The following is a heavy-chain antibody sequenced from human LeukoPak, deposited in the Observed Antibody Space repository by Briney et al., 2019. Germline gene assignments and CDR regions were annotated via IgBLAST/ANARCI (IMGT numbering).Heavy chain of an antibody. J-gene: IGHJ4*02. CDR3: ARGGGPSGLDY. CDR1: GFTVSSNY. Sequence: GGSLRLSCAASGFTVSSNYMSWVRQAPGKGLEWVSLIYRGGSTNYADSVKGRFTISRHNSKNTLFLQMNSLRPEDTAVYYCARGGGPSGLDYWGQGTLVTVS. CDR2: IYRGGST. V-gene: IGHV3-53*04. D-gene: IGHD1-26*01.